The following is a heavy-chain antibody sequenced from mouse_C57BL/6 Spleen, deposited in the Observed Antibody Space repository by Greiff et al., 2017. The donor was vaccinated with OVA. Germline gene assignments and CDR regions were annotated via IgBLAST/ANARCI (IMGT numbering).Heavy chain of an antibody. CDR1: GYTFTSYW. Sequence: QVQLQQPGAELVKPGASVKLSCKASGYTFTSYWMQWVKQRPGQGLEWIGEIDPSDSYTNYNQKFKGKATLTVDTSSSTAYMQLSSLTSEDSAVYYCARRDLLTGGAYWGQGTLVTVSA. J-gene: IGHJ3*01. CDR3: ARRDLLTGGAY. D-gene: IGHD4-1*01. CDR2: IDPSDSYT. V-gene: IGHV1-50*01.